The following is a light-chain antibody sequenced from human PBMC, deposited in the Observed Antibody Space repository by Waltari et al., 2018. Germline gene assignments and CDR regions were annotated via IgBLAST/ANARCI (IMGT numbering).Light chain of an antibody. CDR2: GAS. V-gene: IGKV3-20*01. CDR1: QIMSSIY. CDR3: QQYHA. Sequence: ATLTCRATQIMSSIYIAWYQQKPGQAPRLLIYGASSRAAGIPDRFSGSGSGTDFTLTISRLEPEDFAVYYCQQYHAFGPGTKVDLK. J-gene: IGKJ3*01.